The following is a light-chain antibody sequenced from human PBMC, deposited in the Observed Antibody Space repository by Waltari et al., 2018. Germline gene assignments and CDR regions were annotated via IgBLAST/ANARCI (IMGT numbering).Light chain of an antibody. CDR2: GVP. J-gene: IGKJ2*01. CDR3: NQYYYWPYT. Sequence: ETVMTQSPATLSVSPGDRVTLSCRASQRVSFKLAWYQQKPGQVPRLLIYGVPTRATGVPARFSGSGSGTEFTLTISSLQSEDFAVYYCNQYYYWPYTFGLGTKLELK. V-gene: IGKV3-15*01. CDR1: QRVSFK.